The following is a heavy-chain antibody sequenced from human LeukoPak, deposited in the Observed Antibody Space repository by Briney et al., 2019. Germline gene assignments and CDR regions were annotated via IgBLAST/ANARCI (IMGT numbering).Heavy chain of an antibody. CDR1: GGSFSGYY. CDR2: INHSGST. CDR3: ARAPDIVVVVAAPRFDY. Sequence: PSETLSLTCAVCGGSFSGYYWSWIRQPPGKGLEWLGEINHSGSTNYNPSLKSRVTISVDTSKNQFSLKLSSVTAADTAVYYCARAPDIVVVVAAPRFDYWGQGTLVTVSS. V-gene: IGHV4-34*01. D-gene: IGHD2-15*01. J-gene: IGHJ4*02.